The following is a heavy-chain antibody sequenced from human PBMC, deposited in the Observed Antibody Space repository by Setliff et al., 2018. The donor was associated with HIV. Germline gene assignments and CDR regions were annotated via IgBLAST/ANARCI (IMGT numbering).Heavy chain of an antibody. CDR1: GFTVSGYY. D-gene: IGHD6-25*01. V-gene: IGHV3-66*02. Sequence: PGGSLRLSCAASGFTVSGYYMAWVRQAPGKGLEWASTIYSDGSTYHRDSVKGRFTLSRDNSKNTVYLQVGSLRPDDTAMYYCARSRPYNSALDYWGQGTLVTVSS. J-gene: IGHJ4*02. CDR2: IYSDGST. CDR3: ARSRPYNSALDY.